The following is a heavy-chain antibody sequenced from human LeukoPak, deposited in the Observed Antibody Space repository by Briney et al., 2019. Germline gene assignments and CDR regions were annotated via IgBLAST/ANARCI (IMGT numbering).Heavy chain of an antibody. CDR3: ARDLRGRWLQLANRLLDY. D-gene: IGHD5-24*01. J-gene: IGHJ4*02. Sequence: GGSLRLSCAASGFTFSSYWMSWVRQAPGKGMEWVANIKQDGSEKYYVDSVKGRFTISRDNAKNSLYLQMNSLRAEDTAVYYCARDLRGRWLQLANRLLDYWGQGTLVTVSS. V-gene: IGHV3-7*01. CDR2: IKQDGSEK. CDR1: GFTFSSYW.